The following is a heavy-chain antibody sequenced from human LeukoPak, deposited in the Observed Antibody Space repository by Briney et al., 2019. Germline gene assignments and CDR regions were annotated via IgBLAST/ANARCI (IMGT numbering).Heavy chain of an antibody. CDR1: GGSISSSSYY. V-gene: IGHV4-39*07. Sequence: SETLSLTCTVSGGSISSSSYYWGWIRQPPGKGLEWIGSIYYSGSTYYNPSLKSRVTISVDTSKNQFSLKLSSVTAADTAVYYCARRNRLWFGEGGKDYWGQGTLVTVSS. J-gene: IGHJ4*02. CDR2: IYYSGST. CDR3: ARRNRLWFGEGGKDY. D-gene: IGHD3-10*01.